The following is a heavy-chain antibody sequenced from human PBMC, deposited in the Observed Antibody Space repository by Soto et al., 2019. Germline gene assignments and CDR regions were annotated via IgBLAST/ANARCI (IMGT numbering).Heavy chain of an antibody. J-gene: IGHJ4*02. CDR1: GGSISSYY. D-gene: IGHD3-3*01. V-gene: IGHV4-59*01. CDR3: ARVTIFGVVPYYFGY. Sequence: SETLSLTCTVSGGSISSYYWSWIRQPPGKGLEWIGYIYYSGSTNYNPSLKSRVTISVDTSKNQFSLKLSSVTAADTAVYYCARVTIFGVVPYYFGYWGQGTLVTVPQ. CDR2: IYYSGST.